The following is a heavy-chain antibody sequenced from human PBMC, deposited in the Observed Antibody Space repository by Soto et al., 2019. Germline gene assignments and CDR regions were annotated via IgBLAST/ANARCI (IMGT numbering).Heavy chain of an antibody. CDR1: GFAFTGYY. D-gene: IGHD3-16*01. V-gene: IGHV1-2*02. CDR3: AKDLTRQLAYWLDP. CDR2: INAHSGGT. J-gene: IGHJ5*02. Sequence: ASVKVSCKASGFAFTGYYIHWLRQAPGQGLEWMGWINAHSGGTEFAQKFQGRVTLTRDTSISTAYMTLTGLKSDDTAVYYCAKDLTRQLAYWLDPWGQGTQVTVSS.